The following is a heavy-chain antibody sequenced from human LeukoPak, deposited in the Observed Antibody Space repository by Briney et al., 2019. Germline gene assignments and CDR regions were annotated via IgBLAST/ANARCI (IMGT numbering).Heavy chain of an antibody. J-gene: IGHJ4*02. CDR1: GYTFTGFY. Sequence: VASVKVSCKASGYTFTGFYLHWVRQAPGQGLEWMGWITPNSGGTDYALKFQGRVTMTTDTSTSTAYMELRSLRSDDTAVYYCARATARITIFGVANDYWGQGTLVTVSA. CDR2: ITPNSGGT. D-gene: IGHD3-3*01. V-gene: IGHV1-2*02. CDR3: ARATARITIFGVANDY.